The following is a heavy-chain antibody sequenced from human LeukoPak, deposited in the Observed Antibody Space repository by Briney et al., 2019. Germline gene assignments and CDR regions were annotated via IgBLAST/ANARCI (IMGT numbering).Heavy chain of an antibody. CDR3: ARVRWGTLNDY. D-gene: IGHD5-24*01. V-gene: IGHV4-34*01. J-gene: IGHJ4*02. CDR1: GGSFSGYY. CDR2: INHSGST. Sequence: SETLSLTCAVYGGSFSGYYWSWLRQPPGKGLEWIGEINHSGSTNYNPSLKSRVTISVDTSKNQFSLKLSSVTAADTAAYYCARVRWGTLNDYWGQGTLVTVSS.